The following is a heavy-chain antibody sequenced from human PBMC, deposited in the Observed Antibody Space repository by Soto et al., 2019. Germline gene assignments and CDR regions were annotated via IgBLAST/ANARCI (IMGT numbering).Heavy chain of an antibody. V-gene: IGHV3-74*01. CDR3: ARGSWGGDGIDV. J-gene: IGHJ6*02. Sequence: GGSLRLSCAAYGFTLSNYWMHWVRRAPGKGLVWVARIRSDGHNPTYADSVKGRFTISRDNAKSSVDLQMNSLRVGDTAIYYCARGSWGGDGIDVWGQGTTVTVSS. D-gene: IGHD3-16*01. CDR1: GFTLSNYW. CDR2: IRSDGHNP.